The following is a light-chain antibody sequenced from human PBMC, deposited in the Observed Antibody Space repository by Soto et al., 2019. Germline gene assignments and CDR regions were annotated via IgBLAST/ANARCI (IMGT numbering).Light chain of an antibody. CDR1: NIKSES. V-gene: IGLV3-21*02. J-gene: IGLJ7*01. Sequence: SSELTQPPSVSVAPGQTARITCGGNNIKSESVHWYQQKPGQAPVLVVYDDSDRPSGIPERFSGSNSGNTATLTISRVEAGDEADYYCQVWDNSSDHAVFGGGTQLTVL. CDR2: DDS. CDR3: QVWDNSSDHAV.